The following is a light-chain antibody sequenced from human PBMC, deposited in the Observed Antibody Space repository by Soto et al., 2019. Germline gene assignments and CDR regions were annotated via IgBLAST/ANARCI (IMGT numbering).Light chain of an antibody. CDR2: AAS. V-gene: IGKV1-27*01. CDR3: QQYDRSPWT. Sequence: IQMAQSPSSPSASVGGRVTITCRASLPISNYLAWYQQKPGKIPNLLIYAASTLQAGVPSRFSGSGSGTDFTLTISRLEPEDFAVYYCQQYDRSPWTFGRGTKVDIK. J-gene: IGKJ1*01. CDR1: LPISNY.